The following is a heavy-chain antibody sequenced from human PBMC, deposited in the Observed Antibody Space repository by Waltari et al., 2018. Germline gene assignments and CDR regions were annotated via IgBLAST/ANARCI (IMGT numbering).Heavy chain of an antibody. CDR1: GYSISSGYY. V-gene: IGHV4-38-2*01. CDR3: ARGYSSGWDY. Sequence: QVQLQESGPGLVKPSETLSLTCAVSGYSISSGYYWGWIRQPPGKGLEWIGSIYHSGSTYYNPSLKSRVTISVDTSKNQFSLKLSAVTAADTAVYYCARGYSSGWDYWGQGTLVTVSS. D-gene: IGHD6-19*01. J-gene: IGHJ4*02. CDR2: IYHSGST.